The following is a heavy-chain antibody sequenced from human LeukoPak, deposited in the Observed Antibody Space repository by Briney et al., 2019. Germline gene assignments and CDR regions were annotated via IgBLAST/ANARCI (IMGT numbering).Heavy chain of an antibody. V-gene: IGHV4-39*01. J-gene: IGHJ3*02. CDR3: ARLLGSRWDDAFDI. D-gene: IGHD1-26*01. Sequence: SETLSLTCTVSGGSISSSSYYWGWIRRPPGKGLEWIGSIYYSGSTYYNPSLKSRVTISVDTSKNQFSLKLSSVTAADTAVYYCARLLGSRWDDAFDIWGQGTMVTVSS. CDR1: GGSISSSSYY. CDR2: IYYSGST.